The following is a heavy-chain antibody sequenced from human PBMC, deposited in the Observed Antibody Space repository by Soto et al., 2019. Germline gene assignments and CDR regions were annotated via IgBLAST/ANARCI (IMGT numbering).Heavy chain of an antibody. V-gene: IGHV3-23*01. Sequence: GGSLRLSCAASGFTFSSYAMSWVRQAPGKGLEWVSAISGSGGSTYYADSVKGRFTISRDNSKNTLYLQMNSLRAEDTAVYYCAKALQDQAGTGYYYYYGMDVWGQGTTVTVSS. CDR1: GFTFSSYA. D-gene: IGHD6-19*01. J-gene: IGHJ6*02. CDR2: ISGSGGST. CDR3: AKALQDQAGTGYYYYYGMDV.